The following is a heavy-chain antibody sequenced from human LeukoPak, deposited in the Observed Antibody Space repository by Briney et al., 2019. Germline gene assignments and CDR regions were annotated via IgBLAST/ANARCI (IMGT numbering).Heavy chain of an antibody. CDR2: ISYDGTNK. Sequence: GRSLRLSCAASGFTFSNYAMHWVRQAPGKGLEWVAVISYDGTNKYYADSVKGRFTISRDNSKNTLYLQMNSLRAEDTAVYYCAREKEGARDDPAVFDYWGQGTLVTVSS. CDR1: GFTFSNYA. D-gene: IGHD1-1*01. V-gene: IGHV3-30-3*01. CDR3: AREKEGARDDPAVFDY. J-gene: IGHJ4*02.